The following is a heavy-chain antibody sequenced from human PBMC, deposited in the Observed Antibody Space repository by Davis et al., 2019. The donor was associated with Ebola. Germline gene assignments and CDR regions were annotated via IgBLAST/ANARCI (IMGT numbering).Heavy chain of an antibody. D-gene: IGHD4-17*01. J-gene: IGHJ4*02. CDR1: GYSFTSYW. V-gene: IGHV5-51*01. CDR2: IYPGDSDT. Sequence: GESLKISCKGSGYSFTSYWIGWVRQMPGKGLEWMGIIYPGDSDTRYSPSFQGQVTISADKSISTAYLQWSSLKASDTAMYYCATSRQRTDYGDYVGFDYWGQGTLVTVSS. CDR3: ATSRQRTDYGDYVGFDY.